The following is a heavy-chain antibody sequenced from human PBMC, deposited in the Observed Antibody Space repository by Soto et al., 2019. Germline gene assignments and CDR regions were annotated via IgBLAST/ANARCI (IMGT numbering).Heavy chain of an antibody. D-gene: IGHD3-16*02. J-gene: IGHJ4*02. Sequence: QVQLVQSGAEVKKPGASVKVSCKASGYTFTSYDINWVRQATGQGLEWMGWMNPKSANTGYAQKFQGRVTMSWNTSTRTAYMELSSLRSEDTAVYYCARGMFDLGRITFGGVIASPLDSWGQGTLVTVSS. V-gene: IGHV1-8*01. CDR3: ARGMFDLGRITFGGVIASPLDS. CDR2: MNPKSANT. CDR1: GYTFTSYD.